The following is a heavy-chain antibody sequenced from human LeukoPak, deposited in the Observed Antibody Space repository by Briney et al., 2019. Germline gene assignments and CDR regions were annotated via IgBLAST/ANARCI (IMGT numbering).Heavy chain of an antibody. J-gene: IGHJ4*02. CDR2: INHSGST. CDR1: GGSFSGYY. CDR3: ARHGSSGWYYFDY. Sequence: PSETLSLTCAVYGGSFSGYYWSWIRQPPGKGLEWIGEINHSGSTNYNPSLKSRVTISVDTSKNQFSLKLSSVTAADTAVYYCARHGSSGWYYFDYWGQGTLVTVSS. V-gene: IGHV4-34*01. D-gene: IGHD6-19*01.